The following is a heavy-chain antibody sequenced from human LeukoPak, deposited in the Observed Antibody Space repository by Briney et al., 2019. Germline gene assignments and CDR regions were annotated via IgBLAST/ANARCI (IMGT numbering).Heavy chain of an antibody. V-gene: IGHV3-74*01. J-gene: IGHJ3*02. D-gene: IGHD1-26*01. CDR3: ARDPTSSWETAFDI. CDR1: GFTFSDYW. CDR2: ISSDGSRV. Sequence: GGSLRLSCAASGFTFSDYWMHWVRQAPGKGLVWVSRISSDGSRVTYADSVKGRFTISRDNAKNSLYLQMNSLRAEDTAVYYCARDPTSSWETAFDIWGQGTMVTVSS.